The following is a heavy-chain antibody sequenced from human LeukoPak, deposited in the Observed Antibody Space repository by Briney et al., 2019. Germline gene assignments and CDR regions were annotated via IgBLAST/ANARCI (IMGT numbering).Heavy chain of an antibody. D-gene: IGHD2-2*03. CDR1: GGSISSYY. V-gene: IGHV4-59*13. Sequence: SETLSLTCTVSGGSISSYYWSWIRRPPGKGLEWIGYIYYSGSANYNPSLKSRVTISVDTSKNQFSLRLSSVTAADTAVYYCARDVDTVLVDWGQGTLVTVSS. CDR2: IYYSGSA. CDR3: ARDVDTVLVD. J-gene: IGHJ4*02.